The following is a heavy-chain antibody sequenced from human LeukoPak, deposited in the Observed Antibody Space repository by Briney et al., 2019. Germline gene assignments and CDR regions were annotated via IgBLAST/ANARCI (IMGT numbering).Heavy chain of an antibody. CDR1: GFTFSNYA. D-gene: IGHD4-23*01. CDR3: ARPQTMTTVAFDVFDI. V-gene: IGHV3-30-3*01. Sequence: GGSLRLSCAASGFTFSNYAMHWVRQAPGKGLEWVAVMSYDGSNQYYADSVKGRFTISRDNSKNTLYLQMNSLRAEDTSLYYCARPQTMTTVAFDVFDIWGQGTMVTVSP. J-gene: IGHJ3*02. CDR2: MSYDGSNQ.